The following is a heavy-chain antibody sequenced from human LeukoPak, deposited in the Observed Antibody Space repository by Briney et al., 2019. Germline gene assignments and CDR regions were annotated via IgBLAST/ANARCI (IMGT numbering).Heavy chain of an antibody. CDR3: ARGGPSGYCSSGNCINWFAP. J-gene: IGHJ5*02. D-gene: IGHD2-15*01. V-gene: IGHV3-11*01. CDR2: ISGSSSTI. Sequence: PGGSLRLSCAGSAFTFGDYWMSWIRQAPGKGLEWVSYISGSSSTIYYADPVKGRFTISRDNARRSLYLQMNSLRADDTAMYYCARGGPSGYCSSGNCINWFAPWGQGTLVTVSS. CDR1: AFTFGDYW.